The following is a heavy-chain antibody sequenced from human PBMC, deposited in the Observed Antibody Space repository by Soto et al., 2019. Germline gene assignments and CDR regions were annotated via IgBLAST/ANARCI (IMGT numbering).Heavy chain of an antibody. Sequence: EVQLVESGGGLVQPGRSLRLSCAASGFTFDDYAMHWVRQAPGKGLEWVSGISWNSGSIGYADSVKGRFTISRDNAKNSLYLQMNSLRAEDTALYYCAKGGSDSEKYFDYWGQGTLVTVSS. CDR1: GFTFDDYA. CDR2: ISWNSGSI. V-gene: IGHV3-9*01. D-gene: IGHD3-16*01. CDR3: AKGGSDSEKYFDY. J-gene: IGHJ4*02.